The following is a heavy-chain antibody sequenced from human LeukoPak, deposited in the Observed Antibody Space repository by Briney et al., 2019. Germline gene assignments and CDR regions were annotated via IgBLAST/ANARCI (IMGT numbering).Heavy chain of an antibody. CDR1: GYTFTDYY. J-gene: IGHJ4*02. V-gene: IGHV1-2*02. CDR2: INPNSGDT. D-gene: IGHD2-2*01. CDR3: AREDHCTSASCALDY. Sequence: ASVKVSCKASGYTFTDYYMHWVRQAPGQGLEWMGWINPNSGDTHYAQKFQGRVTMTRDTSITTAYMELSRLRSDDTAVYYCAREDHCTSASCALDYWGQGTLDTVSS.